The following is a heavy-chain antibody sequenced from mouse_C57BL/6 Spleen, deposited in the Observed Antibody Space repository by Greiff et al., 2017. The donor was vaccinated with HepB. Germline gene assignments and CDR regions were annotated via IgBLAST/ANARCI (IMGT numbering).Heavy chain of an antibody. V-gene: IGHV5-17*01. Sequence: EVKLVESGGGLVKPGGSLKLSCAASGFTFSDYGMHWVRQAPEKGLEWVAYISSGSSTIYYADTVKGRFTISRDKAKNTLFLQMTSLRSEDTAMYYCAKSYYDLRGGYFDVWGTGTTVTVSS. CDR2: ISSGSSTI. CDR3: AKSYYDLRGGYFDV. CDR1: GFTFSDYG. J-gene: IGHJ1*03. D-gene: IGHD2-4*01.